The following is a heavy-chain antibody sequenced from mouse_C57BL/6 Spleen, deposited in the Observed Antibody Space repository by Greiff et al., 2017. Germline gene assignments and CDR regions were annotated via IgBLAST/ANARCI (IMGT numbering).Heavy chain of an antibody. D-gene: IGHD1-1*01. CDR2: ILPGSGST. CDR1: GYTFTGYW. Sequence: QVQLQQSGAELMKPGASVKLSCKATGYTFTGYWIEWVKQRPGHGLEWIGEILPGSGSTNYNEKFKGKATFTADTSSNTAYMQLSSLTTEDSAIYYCARSPGYYGSYYYAMDYWGQGTSVTVSS. V-gene: IGHV1-9*01. J-gene: IGHJ4*01. CDR3: ARSPGYYGSYYYAMDY.